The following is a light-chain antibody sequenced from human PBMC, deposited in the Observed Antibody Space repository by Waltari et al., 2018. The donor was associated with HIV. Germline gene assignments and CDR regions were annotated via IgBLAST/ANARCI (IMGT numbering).Light chain of an antibody. CDR2: DVT. Sequence: QSALTQPAPVSGTPGHSFTIPCPRPSRDGGGYNNVSWYQQHPGKAPKLMIYDVTNRPSGVSNRFSGSKSGNTASQTISGLQLEDEADYYCSSYTSSSTWVFGGGTKLTVL. J-gene: IGLJ3*02. CDR1: SRDGGGYNN. V-gene: IGLV2-14*03. CDR3: SSYTSSSTWV.